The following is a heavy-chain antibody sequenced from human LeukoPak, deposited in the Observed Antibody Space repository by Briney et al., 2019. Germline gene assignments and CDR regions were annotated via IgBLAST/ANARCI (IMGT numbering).Heavy chain of an antibody. Sequence: PGGSLRLSCEASGFIFNNFAMSWVRQPPGKGLEWVASISGGGGTKYYADSVKGRFTFSRDNSKKTFYLQMNNPRAEDTAIYFWVKGGRKMATDPAGFFDDWGQGSLVTVSS. D-gene: IGHD5-24*01. CDR3: VKGGRKMATDPAGFFDD. J-gene: IGHJ4*02. CDR2: ISGGGGTK. V-gene: IGHV3-23*01. CDR1: GFIFNNFA.